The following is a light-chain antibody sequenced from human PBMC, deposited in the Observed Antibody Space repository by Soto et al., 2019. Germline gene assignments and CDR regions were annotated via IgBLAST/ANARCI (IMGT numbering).Light chain of an antibody. Sequence: QSALTQPASVSGSPGQSLTISCTGTSSDVGGYNYVSWYQQHPGKAPKLMIYDVSNRPSGVSNRFSGSKSGNTASLTISGLQAEDEGDYYCSSYTSSSTSVVFGGGTKLTVL. V-gene: IGLV2-14*01. CDR1: SSDVGGYNY. CDR2: DVS. J-gene: IGLJ2*01. CDR3: SSYTSSSTSVV.